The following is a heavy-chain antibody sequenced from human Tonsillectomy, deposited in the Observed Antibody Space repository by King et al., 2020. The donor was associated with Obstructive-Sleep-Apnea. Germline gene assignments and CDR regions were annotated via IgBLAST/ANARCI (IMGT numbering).Heavy chain of an antibody. CDR3: ARVTRYDILTGYYSGDRDY. CDR1: GGSISSGGYY. J-gene: IGHJ4*02. CDR2: IYYSGST. V-gene: IGHV4-31*03. Sequence: VQLQESGPGLVKPSQTLSLTCTVSGGSISSGGYYWSWIRHHPGKGLEWIGYIYYSGSTYYNLSLKSRVTISVATSRNQFSRKLSSVTAADTAVYYCARVTRYDILTGYYSGDRDYWGQGTLVTVSS. D-gene: IGHD3-9*01.